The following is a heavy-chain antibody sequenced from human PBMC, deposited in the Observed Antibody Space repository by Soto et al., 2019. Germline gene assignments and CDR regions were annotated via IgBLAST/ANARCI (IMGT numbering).Heavy chain of an antibody. Sequence: QVQLVQSGAEVKKPGSSVKVSCKASGGTFSSFTISWVRQAPGQGLEWMGGIIPIYGTANYAQKFQGRVTITADASTRTDYMERSSLRSEDTAVYYCAKDRRADWESYYYYAMDVWGQGTTVTVSS. J-gene: IGHJ6*02. V-gene: IGHV1-69*01. CDR1: GGTFSSFT. CDR2: IIPIYGTA. D-gene: IGHD1-26*01. CDR3: AKDRRADWESYYYYAMDV.